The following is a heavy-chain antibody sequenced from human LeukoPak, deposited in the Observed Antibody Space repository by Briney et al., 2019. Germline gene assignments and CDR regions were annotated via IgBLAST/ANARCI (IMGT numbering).Heavy chain of an antibody. Sequence: SETLSLTCIVSGYSISSSSYYWGWIRQPPGKGLEWIGSIYYSGSTYYNASLKSRVTISVDTSKNQFSLKLSSVTAADTAVYYCARDGGGIDYWGQGTLVTVSS. J-gene: IGHJ4*02. V-gene: IGHV4-39*07. D-gene: IGHD3-16*01. CDR1: GYSISSSSYY. CDR3: ARDGGGIDY. CDR2: IYYSGST.